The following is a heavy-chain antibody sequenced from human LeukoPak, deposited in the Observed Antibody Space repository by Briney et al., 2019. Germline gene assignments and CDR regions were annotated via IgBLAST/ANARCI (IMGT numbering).Heavy chain of an antibody. V-gene: IGHV3-33*01. J-gene: IGHJ4*02. D-gene: IGHD1-26*01. CDR3: ARDRAGPTLYYFDY. Sequence: GGSLRLSCAASGFTFRSYGMHWVRQAPGKGLEWVAVIWYDGGNQYYADSVRGRFTISRDNSKNTLYLQLNSLRAEDTAVYYCARDRAGPTLYYFDYWGQGTLVTVSS. CDR1: GFTFRSYG. CDR2: IWYDGGNQ.